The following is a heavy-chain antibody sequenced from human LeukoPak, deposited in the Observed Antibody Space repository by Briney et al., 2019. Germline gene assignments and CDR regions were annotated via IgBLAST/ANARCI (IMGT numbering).Heavy chain of an antibody. J-gene: IGHJ6*04. CDR3: ARDTGAAKDYYYFGMDV. D-gene: IGHD2-15*01. Sequence: GGSLRLSCAASGFTFSSYWMSWVRQAPGKGLEWVANIKQDGSEKYYVDSVKGRFTISRDNAKNSLYLQMNSLRAEDTAAYYCARDTGAAKDYYYFGMDVWGKGTTVTVSS. CDR1: GFTFSSYW. V-gene: IGHV3-7*03. CDR2: IKQDGSEK.